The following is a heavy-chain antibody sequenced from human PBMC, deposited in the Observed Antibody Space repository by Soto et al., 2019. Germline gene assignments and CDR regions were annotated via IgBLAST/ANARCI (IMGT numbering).Heavy chain of an antibody. D-gene: IGHD3-3*01. CDR3: AKDPYYDFWSGYFPTFDY. CDR2: ISGSGGST. CDR1: GFTFSSYA. J-gene: IGHJ4*02. Sequence: GGSLRLSCAASGFTFSSYAMSWVRQAPGKGLEWVSAISGSGGSTYYADSVKGRFTISRDNSKNTLYLQMNSLKAEDTAVYYCAKDPYYDFWSGYFPTFDYWGQGTLVTVSS. V-gene: IGHV3-23*01.